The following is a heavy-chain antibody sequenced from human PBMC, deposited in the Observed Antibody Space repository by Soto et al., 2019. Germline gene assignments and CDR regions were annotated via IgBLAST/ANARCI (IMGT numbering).Heavy chain of an antibody. Sequence: ASVKVSCKASGGTFSSYAISWVRQAPGQGLEWMGGIIPIFGTANYAQKFQGRVTITADESTSTAYMELSSLRSEDTAVYYCAREPAMVTATPPYYYGMDVWGQGTTVTVSS. CDR1: GGTFSSYA. CDR3: AREPAMVTATPPYYYGMDV. J-gene: IGHJ6*02. CDR2: IIPIFGTA. D-gene: IGHD2-21*02. V-gene: IGHV1-69*13.